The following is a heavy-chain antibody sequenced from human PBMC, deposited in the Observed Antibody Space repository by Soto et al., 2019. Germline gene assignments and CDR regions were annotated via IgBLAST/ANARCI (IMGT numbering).Heavy chain of an antibody. CDR1: GGSISSGGYS. Sequence: SETLSLTCTVSGGSISSGGYSWSWIRQPPGKGLEWIGYIYHSGSTYYNPSLKSRVTISVDRSKNQFSLKLSSVTAADTAVYYCARDRRRPLSYYYDSSGSSGYFDYWGQGTLVTVSS. J-gene: IGHJ4*02. CDR3: ARDRRRPLSYYYDSSGSSGYFDY. D-gene: IGHD3-22*01. V-gene: IGHV4-30-2*01. CDR2: IYHSGST.